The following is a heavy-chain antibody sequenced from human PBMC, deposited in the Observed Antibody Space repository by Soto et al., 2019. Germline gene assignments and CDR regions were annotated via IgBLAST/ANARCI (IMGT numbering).Heavy chain of an antibody. J-gene: IGHJ6*03. V-gene: IGHV3-11*01. Sequence: GGSLRLSCAASGFTFSDYYMSWIRQAPGKGLEWVSYISSSGSTIYYADSVKGRFTISRDNAKNSLYLQMNSLRAEDTAVYYCARGPDVYYYYYMDVWGKGTTVTVSS. CDR2: ISSSGSTI. CDR3: ARGPDVYYYYYMDV. CDR1: GFTFSDYY.